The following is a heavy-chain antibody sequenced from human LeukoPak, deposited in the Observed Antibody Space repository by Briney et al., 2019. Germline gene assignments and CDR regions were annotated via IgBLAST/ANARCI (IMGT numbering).Heavy chain of an antibody. D-gene: IGHD1-26*01. J-gene: IGHJ1*01. CDR3: ARFSIVGATRYFQH. V-gene: IGHV4-59*01. CDR1: GGSISSYY. CDR2: IYYSGST. Sequence: PSETLSLTCTVSGGSISSYYWSWIRQPPGNGLEWIGYIYYSGSTNYNPSLKSRVTISVDTSKNQFSLKLSSVTAADTAVYYCARFSIVGATRYFQHWGQGTLVTVSS.